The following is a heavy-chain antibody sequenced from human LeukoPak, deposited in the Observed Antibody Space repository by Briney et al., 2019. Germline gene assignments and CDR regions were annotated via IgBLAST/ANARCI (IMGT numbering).Heavy chain of an antibody. J-gene: IGHJ6*03. Sequence: PSETLSLTCTVSGGSISGGSYYWSWIRQPAGKGLEWIGRVYTSGSTNYNPSLKSRVTISVDTSKNQFPLKLSSVTAADTAVYYCARTTEAHSWRTRYYDYYMDVWGKGTTVTVSS. V-gene: IGHV4-61*02. CDR3: ARTTEAHSWRTRYYDYYMDV. CDR2: VYTSGST. D-gene: IGHD6-13*01. CDR1: GGSISGGSYY.